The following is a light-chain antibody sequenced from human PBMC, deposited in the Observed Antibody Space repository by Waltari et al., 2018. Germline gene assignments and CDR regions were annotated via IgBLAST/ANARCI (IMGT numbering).Light chain of an antibody. J-gene: IGLJ6*01. CDR3: SSYTSSSTLV. CDR1: SSDVGGYTY. Sequence: QSALTQPASVSGSPGQSIPISCTGTSSDVGGYTYVSWYQQNPGKAPKLMIYDVSNRPSGVSNRCAGSKSGNTASLTISGLQAEDEADYYCSSYTSSSTLVFGSGTKVTVL. CDR2: DVS. V-gene: IGLV2-14*03.